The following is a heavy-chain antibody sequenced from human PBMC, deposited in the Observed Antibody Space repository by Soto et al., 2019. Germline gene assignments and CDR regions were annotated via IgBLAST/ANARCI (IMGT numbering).Heavy chain of an antibody. V-gene: IGHV5-10-1*03. D-gene: IGHD3-16*01. CDR3: ARLGADNNYYGMDV. CDR1: GYNFTSTW. CDR2: IDPSDSHI. J-gene: IGHJ6*02. Sequence: EVQLVQSGAEVKKPGESLRIFCQGSGYNFTSTWITWVRQKPGKGLEWIGRIDPSDSHINYSPSFQGHVSLSTDESVTTAYLQWSRLKASDTAFYYCARLGADNNYYGMDVWGQGTTVTVS.